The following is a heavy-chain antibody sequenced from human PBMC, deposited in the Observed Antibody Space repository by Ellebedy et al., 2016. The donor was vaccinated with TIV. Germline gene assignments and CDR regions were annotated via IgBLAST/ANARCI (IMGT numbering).Heavy chain of an antibody. D-gene: IGHD1-26*01. CDR3: ARREVKSGLAN. CDR2: INPSGGAT. J-gene: IGHJ4*02. V-gene: IGHV1-46*01. CDR1: GYTFTSYY. Sequence: AASVKVSCKASGYTFTSYYIHWVRQAPGQGLEWMGIINPSGGATSYAQKFKGRVTMTRDTSTSTVYMELSSLTSEDTAVYYCARREVKSGLANWGQGTLVTVSS.